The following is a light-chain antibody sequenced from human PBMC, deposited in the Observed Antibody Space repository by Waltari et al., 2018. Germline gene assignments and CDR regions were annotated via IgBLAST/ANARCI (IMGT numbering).Light chain of an antibody. CDR1: NLGSKY. CDR3: QVWDSSSDHVL. Sequence: SYELTQPPSVSVSPGPTARITRRGYNLGSKYLQWYQQKPSQAPVLVIYYDSDRPSGIPERFSGSKSGNTATLTISGVEAGDEADYYCQVWDSSSDHVLFGGGTRLTVL. J-gene: IGLJ2*01. CDR2: YDS. V-gene: IGLV3-21*01.